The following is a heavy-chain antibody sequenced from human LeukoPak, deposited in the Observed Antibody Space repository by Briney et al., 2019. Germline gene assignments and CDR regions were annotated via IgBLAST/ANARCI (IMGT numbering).Heavy chain of an antibody. CDR2: IYSGGST. V-gene: IGHV3-66*01. Sequence: GGSLRLSCAASGFTVSSNYMSWVRQAPGKGLEWVSVIYSGGSTYYADSVKGRFTISRDNSKNTLYLQMNSLRAEDTAVYYCASGYYATLYFDYWGQGTLVTVSS. D-gene: IGHD3-22*01. CDR1: GFTVSSNY. CDR3: ASGYYATLYFDY. J-gene: IGHJ4*02.